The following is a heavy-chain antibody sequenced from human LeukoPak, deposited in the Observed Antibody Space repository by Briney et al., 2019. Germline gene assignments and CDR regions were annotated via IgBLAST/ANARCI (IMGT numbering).Heavy chain of an antibody. J-gene: IGHJ4*02. Sequence: GGSLRLSCVASGLTFSSRDWMTWVRQAPGKGLEWVANIKQDGSEKYYVDSVKGRFTISRDNAKNSLYLQMNSLRVEDTAVYYCARGGSSSSWYLGVYWGQGTLVTVSS. D-gene: IGHD6-13*01. CDR1: GLTFSSRDW. CDR3: ARGGSSSSWYLGVY. CDR2: IKQDGSEK. V-gene: IGHV3-7*01.